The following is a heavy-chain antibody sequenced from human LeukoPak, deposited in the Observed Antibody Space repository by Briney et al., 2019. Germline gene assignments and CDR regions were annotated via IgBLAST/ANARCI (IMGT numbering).Heavy chain of an antibody. CDR2: ISADNGNT. CDR3: ARVHIRAPTYDFWSGSRYGLDV. D-gene: IGHD3-3*01. V-gene: IGHV1-18*01. Sequence: ASVKVSCTGSGYTFTSYGISWVRQAPGQGLEWMGCISADNGNTNYAQKLQGRVTVTTDTSRSTAYMELRSLRSDDTAVYYCARVHIRAPTYDFWSGSRYGLDVWGQGTTVTVSS. J-gene: IGHJ6*02. CDR1: GYTFTSYG.